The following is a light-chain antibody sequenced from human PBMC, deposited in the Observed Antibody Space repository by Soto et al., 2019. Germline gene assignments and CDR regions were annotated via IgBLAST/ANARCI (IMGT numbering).Light chain of an antibody. Sequence: EVVLTQSPATLSVSPGERATLSYRASQSVRSNLAWYQQKPGQSPRLLIYGASTRATGIPARFSGSGSGTEFTLTISSLQSEDFAVYYCQQYNNWPPMYTFGQGTKLEIK. CDR2: GAS. V-gene: IGKV3-15*01. J-gene: IGKJ2*01. CDR3: QQYNNWPPMYT. CDR1: QSVRSN.